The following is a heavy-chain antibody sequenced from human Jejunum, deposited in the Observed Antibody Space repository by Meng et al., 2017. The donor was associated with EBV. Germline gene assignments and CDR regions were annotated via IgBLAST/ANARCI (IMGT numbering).Heavy chain of an antibody. CDR2: ISVKNGEA. Sequence: QGQLVQSGADAKKPGASMKVSCKASGYICTNYDISWVRQAPGQGLEWMGWISVKNGEAKYPQNFQGRVTMTTDTTTSTAYMELRSLTSDDTAVYYCARYVPNGSFWYFDFWGRGTLVTVSS. CDR1: GYICTNYD. V-gene: IGHV1-18*01. D-gene: IGHD6-13*01. J-gene: IGHJ2*01. CDR3: ARYVPNGSFWYFDF.